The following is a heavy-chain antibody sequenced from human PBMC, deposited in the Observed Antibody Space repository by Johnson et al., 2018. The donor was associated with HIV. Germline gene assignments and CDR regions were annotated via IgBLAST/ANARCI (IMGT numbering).Heavy chain of an antibody. D-gene: IGHD7-27*01. Sequence: VQLVESGGGLVKPGGSVRLSCAVSGFTFTDAWMSWVRQPPGKGLEWVSGINWNGGNTDYADSVKGRFTISRDNAKNSLYLQMNSLRAGDTAVYYCAPLGDAFDIWGQGTMVTVSS. J-gene: IGHJ3*02. CDR2: INWNGGNT. CDR3: APLGDAFDI. V-gene: IGHV3-20*04. CDR1: GFTFTDAW.